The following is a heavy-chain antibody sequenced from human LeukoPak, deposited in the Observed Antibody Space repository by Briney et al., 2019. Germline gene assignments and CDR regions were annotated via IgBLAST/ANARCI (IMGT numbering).Heavy chain of an antibody. CDR2: IKQDGSEK. J-gene: IGHJ4*02. Sequence: GGALRLSCAASGFTFSSYWMSWVRQAPGKGLEWVANIKQDGSEKYYVDSVKGRFTISSDNAKNSLYLQMNSLRAEDTAVYYCARGGSYGYFDYWGQGTLVTVSS. CDR3: ARGGSYGYFDY. D-gene: IGHD1-26*01. V-gene: IGHV3-7*01. CDR1: GFTFSSYW.